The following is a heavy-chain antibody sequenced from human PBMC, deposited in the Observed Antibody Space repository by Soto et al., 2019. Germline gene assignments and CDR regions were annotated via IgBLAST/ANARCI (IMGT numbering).Heavy chain of an antibody. CDR2: IIPSGGDT. V-gene: IGHV1-46*01. D-gene: IGHD1-26*01. Sequence: ASVKVSCKASGYTFTNYYMHWLRQAPGQGLEWMGMIIPSGGDTSSAQKFQARVTMTRDTSTSTVYMELSSLRSEDTAVYYCARSFIVGSSIYYYYGMDVWGQGTTVTVSS. J-gene: IGHJ6*02. CDR3: ARSFIVGSSIYYYYGMDV. CDR1: GYTFTNYY.